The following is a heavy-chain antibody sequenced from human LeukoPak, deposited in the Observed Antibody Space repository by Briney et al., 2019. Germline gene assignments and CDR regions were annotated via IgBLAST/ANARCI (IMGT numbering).Heavy chain of an antibody. CDR3: ARERGHCSGGSCYFLGYYYGMDV. Sequence: GASVKVSCKASGYTFTGYYMHWVRQAPGQGLECMGWINPNSGGTNYAQKFQGRVTMTRDTSISTAYMELSRLRSDDTAVYYCARERGHCSGGSCYFLGYYYGMDVWGQGTTVTVSS. V-gene: IGHV1-2*02. J-gene: IGHJ6*02. D-gene: IGHD2-15*01. CDR2: INPNSGGT. CDR1: GYTFTGYY.